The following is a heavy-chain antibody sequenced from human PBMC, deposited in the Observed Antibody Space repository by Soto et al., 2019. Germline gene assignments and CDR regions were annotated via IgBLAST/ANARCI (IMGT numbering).Heavy chain of an antibody. J-gene: IGHJ4*02. CDR2: IYHSGST. CDR1: SDSISSSYW. V-gene: IGHV4-4*02. D-gene: IGHD4-17*01. CDR3: ARGGDYRFDY. Sequence: QVQLQESGPGLVKPSGTLSLTCAVSSDSISSSYWWSWVRQPPGKGLEWIGEIYHSGSTNYNPSLKSRVTISVDKSNNDCSLKLSSVTAADTVVYYCARGGDYRFDYWGQGTLVTVSS.